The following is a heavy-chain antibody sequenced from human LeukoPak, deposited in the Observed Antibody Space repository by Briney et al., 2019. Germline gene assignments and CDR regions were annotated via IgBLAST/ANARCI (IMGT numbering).Heavy chain of an antibody. CDR1: GFTFSSYW. CDR2: VKKDGSEK. CDR3: TRGIVASVIYYYYMDV. V-gene: IGHV3-7*01. D-gene: IGHD5-12*01. J-gene: IGHJ6*03. Sequence: GGSLRPSCTASGFTFSSYWMDWVRQAPGKGLEWVASVKKDGSEKKYVDSVKGRFTISRDNAKNSLYLEMNSLRTEDTAVYYCTRGIVASVIYYYYMDVWGKGTTVTVSS.